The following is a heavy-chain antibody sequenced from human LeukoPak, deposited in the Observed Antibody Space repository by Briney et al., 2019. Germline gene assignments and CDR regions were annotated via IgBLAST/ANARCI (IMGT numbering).Heavy chain of an antibody. D-gene: IGHD6-19*01. J-gene: IGHJ5*02. CDR1: GGSFSGYY. V-gene: IGHV4-34*01. CDR2: VNHSGST. CDR3: ARHGLSIAVAGRWFDP. Sequence: KTSETLSLTCAVYGGSFSGYYWTWIRQPPGKGLEWIGEVNHSGSTNYNPPLKSRVTISVDTSKNQFSLKLSSVTAADTAVYYCARHGLSIAVAGRWFDPWGQGTLVTVSS.